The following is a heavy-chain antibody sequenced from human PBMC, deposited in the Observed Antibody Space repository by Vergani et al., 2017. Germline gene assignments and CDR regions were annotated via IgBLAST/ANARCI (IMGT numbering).Heavy chain of an antibody. D-gene: IGHD2-8*01. CDR2: IYYSGST. J-gene: IGHJ4*02. V-gene: IGHV4-59*01. CDR3: ARGGLMRRAGDYFDY. CDR1: GGSISSYY. Sequence: QVQLQQWGGGLLKPSETLSLTCTVSGGSISSYYWSWIRQPPGKGLEWIGYIYYSGSTNYNPSLKSRVTISVDTSKNQFSLKLSSVTAADTAVYYCARGGLMRRAGDYFDYWGQGTLVTVSS.